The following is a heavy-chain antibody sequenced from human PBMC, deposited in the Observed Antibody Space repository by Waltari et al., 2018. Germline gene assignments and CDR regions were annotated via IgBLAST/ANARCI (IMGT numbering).Heavy chain of an antibody. CDR2: IYYSGST. Sequence: QLQLQESGPGLVKPSETLSLTCTVSGGSISSSSYYWGWIRQPPGKGLEWIGSIYYSGSTYYNPSLKSRVTISVDTSKNQFSLKLSSVTAADTAVYYRARHFDWPRWWFDPWGQGTLVTVSS. V-gene: IGHV4-39*01. CDR1: GGSISSSSYY. D-gene: IGHD3-9*01. J-gene: IGHJ5*02. CDR3: ARHFDWPRWWFDP.